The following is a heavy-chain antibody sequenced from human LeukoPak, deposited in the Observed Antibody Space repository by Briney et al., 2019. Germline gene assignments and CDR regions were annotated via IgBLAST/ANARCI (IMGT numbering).Heavy chain of an antibody. CDR1: GFTFSSYA. V-gene: IGHV3-23*01. D-gene: IGHD1-26*01. J-gene: IGHJ4*02. CDR3: ARDSGSYLNDY. CDR2: ISGSGGST. Sequence: GGSPRLSCAASGFTFSSYAMSWVRQAPGKGLEWVSAISGSGGSTYYADSVKGRFTISRDNSKNTLYLQMNSLRAEDTAVYYCARDSGSYLNDYWGQGTLVTVSS.